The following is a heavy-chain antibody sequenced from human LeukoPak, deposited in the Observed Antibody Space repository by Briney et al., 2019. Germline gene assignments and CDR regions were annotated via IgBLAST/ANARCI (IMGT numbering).Heavy chain of an antibody. CDR1: GLSFSNYG. J-gene: IGHJ4*02. V-gene: IGHV3-30*02. D-gene: IGHD5-18*01. Sequence: GGSLRLSCAASGLSFSNYGMHWVRQAPGKGLEWVAFIQYDGSNKFYADSVKGRFTISRDNAKNSLYLQMNSLRAEDMALYYCAKDSEGYSYGYFDYWGQGTLVTVSS. CDR2: IQYDGSNK. CDR3: AKDSEGYSYGYFDY.